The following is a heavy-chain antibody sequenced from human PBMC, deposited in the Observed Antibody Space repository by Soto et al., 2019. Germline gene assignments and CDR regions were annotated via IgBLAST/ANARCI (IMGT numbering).Heavy chain of an antibody. Sequence: EVQLLESGGGLVQPGGSLRLSCAASGFTFSSYAMSWVRQAPGKGLEWVSAISSSGGSTYYADSVKGRFTISRDNSKNTLYLQMNSLRAEDTAVYYCANDLDYGDYVGSFDCWGQGTLVTVSS. D-gene: IGHD4-17*01. V-gene: IGHV3-23*01. CDR1: GFTFSSYA. CDR2: ISSSGGST. CDR3: ANDLDYGDYVGSFDC. J-gene: IGHJ4*02.